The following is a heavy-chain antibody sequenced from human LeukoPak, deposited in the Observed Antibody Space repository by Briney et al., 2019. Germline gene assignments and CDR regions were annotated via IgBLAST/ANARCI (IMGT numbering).Heavy chain of an antibody. CDR2: ISAYGNT. CDR3: ARGIIGYYFDY. D-gene: IGHD2-15*01. J-gene: IGHJ4*02. Sequence: ASVKFSCKTSGYTFTIYGISWVRQAPGQGLEWMGLISAYGNTNYAQNLQGRVPMTTDTSTSTAYMELRSLRSDDTAVYCCARGIIGYYFDYWGQGNLGTVSS. V-gene: IGHV1-18*01. CDR1: GYTFTIYG.